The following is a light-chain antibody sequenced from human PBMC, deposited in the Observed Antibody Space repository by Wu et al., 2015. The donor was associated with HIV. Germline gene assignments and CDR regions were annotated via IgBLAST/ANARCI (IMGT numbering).Light chain of an antibody. Sequence: DIQMTQSPSSLSASLGDRVIITCRASHNISTYLNWYQQKPGKAPNLLIYAASTLHTGVPSRFTGSASGTDFTLTISSLQPEDIATYYCLQSYSTPRTFGQGTKVEI. CDR1: HNISTY. J-gene: IGKJ1*01. V-gene: IGKV1-39*01. CDR3: LQSYSTPRT. CDR2: AAS.